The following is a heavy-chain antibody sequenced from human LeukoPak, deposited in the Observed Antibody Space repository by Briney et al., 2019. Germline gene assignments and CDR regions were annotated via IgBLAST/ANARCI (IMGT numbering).Heavy chain of an antibody. CDR2: ISYDGSNK. J-gene: IGHJ4*02. Sequence: PGGSLRLSCAASGFTFSSYGMHWVRQAPGKGLEWVAVISYDGSNKYYADSVKGRFTISRDNSKNTLYLQMNSLRAEDTAVHYCAKATLAAAGTPFDYWGRGTLVTVSS. CDR1: GFTFSSYG. D-gene: IGHD6-13*01. CDR3: AKATLAAAGTPFDY. V-gene: IGHV3-30*18.